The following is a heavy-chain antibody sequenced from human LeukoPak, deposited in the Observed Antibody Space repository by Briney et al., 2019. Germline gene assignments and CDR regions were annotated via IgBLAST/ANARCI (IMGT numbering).Heavy chain of an antibody. J-gene: IGHJ4*02. CDR3: ARYPDFWSGYYREKPFDY. CDR2: ISYDGSNK. Sequence: GRSLRLSCAASGFTFSSYAMHWVRQAPGKALEWVAVISYDGSNKYYADSVKGRFTISRDNSKNTLYLQMNSLRAEDTAVYYCARYPDFWSGYYREKPFDYWGQGTLVTVSS. CDR1: GFTFSSYA. V-gene: IGHV3-30-3*01. D-gene: IGHD3-3*01.